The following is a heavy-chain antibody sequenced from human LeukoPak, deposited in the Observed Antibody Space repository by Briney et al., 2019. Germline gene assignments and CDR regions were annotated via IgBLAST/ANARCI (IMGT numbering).Heavy chain of an antibody. CDR1: GGSISSGSYY. D-gene: IGHD4-17*01. V-gene: IGHV4-61*02. Sequence: SQTLSLTCTVSGGSISSGSYYWSWIRQPAGKGLEWIGRIYTSGSTNYNPSLKSRVTISVDTSKNQFSLKLSSVTAADTAVYYCARDGLDDYGDYCWGQGTLFTVSS. CDR2: IYTSGST. J-gene: IGHJ4*02. CDR3: ARDGLDDYGDYC.